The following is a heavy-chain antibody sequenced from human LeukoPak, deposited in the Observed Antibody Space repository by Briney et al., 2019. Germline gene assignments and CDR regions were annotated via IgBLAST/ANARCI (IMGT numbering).Heavy chain of an antibody. CDR3: ARAKVVRAMVSRYFDY. V-gene: IGHV3-21*01. D-gene: IGHD5-18*01. CDR1: GFTFSTYT. CDR2: ISSTSSYI. Sequence: GGSLRLSCAASGFTFSTYTMNWVRQAPGKGLEWVSSISSTSSYIYYADSVKGRFTISRDNAKNSLYLQMNSLGAEDTAVYYCARAKVVRAMVSRYFDYWGQGTLVTVSS. J-gene: IGHJ4*02.